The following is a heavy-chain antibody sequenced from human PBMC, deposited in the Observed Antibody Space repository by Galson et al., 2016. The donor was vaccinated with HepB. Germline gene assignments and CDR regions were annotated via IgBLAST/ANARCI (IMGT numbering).Heavy chain of an antibody. CDR3: ASILPIRDCTGTSCYDYGMDV. CDR2: FDPEDGET. CDR1: GYTLTELS. V-gene: IGHV1-24*01. Sequence: SVKVSCKVSGYTLTELSMHWVRQAPGKGLEWMGGFDPEDGETIYAQKFQDRVTMTEDTSTDTAYMELSSLRSEDTAVYYCASILPIRDCTGTSCYDYGMDVWGQGTTVTVSS. J-gene: IGHJ6*02. D-gene: IGHD2-2*01.